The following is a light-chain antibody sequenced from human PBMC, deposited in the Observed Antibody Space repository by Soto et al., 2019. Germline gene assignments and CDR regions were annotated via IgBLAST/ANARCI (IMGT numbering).Light chain of an antibody. Sequence: DIQMTQSPSALSASIGDRVTITCRASQNIDTSLAWYQQKPGKAPKSLIFDASNLESGVSSRLRGSGSGTEFTLTIDNLQPGDSGSYYCQLYKAFSPWTFGQGTKVEIK. CDR3: QLYKAFSPWT. CDR2: DAS. CDR1: QNIDTS. J-gene: IGKJ1*01. V-gene: IGKV1-5*01.